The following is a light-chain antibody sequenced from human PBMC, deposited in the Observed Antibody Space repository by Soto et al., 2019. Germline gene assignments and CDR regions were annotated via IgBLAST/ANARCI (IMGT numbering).Light chain of an antibody. CDR1: QGISNF. Sequence: DIQMTQSPSSLSASVGDRVTITCRASQGISNFLAWYQQKPGKVPKVLIYAASTLQSGVPSRFSGSGSGTDFPFTISSLQPEDVATYYCHVYNSAPPVTFGPGTKVPIK. CDR2: AAS. J-gene: IGKJ3*01. V-gene: IGKV1-27*01. CDR3: HVYNSAPPVT.